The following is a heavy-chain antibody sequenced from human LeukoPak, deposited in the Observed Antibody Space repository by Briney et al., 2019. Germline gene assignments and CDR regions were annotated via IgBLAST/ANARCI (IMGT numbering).Heavy chain of an antibody. CDR3: AKDIRELGGITMIVLVLDY. CDR2: ISGSGATT. V-gene: IGHV3-23*01. Sequence: GGSLRLSCAASGFTFSSYAMSWVRQAPGKGLEWVSAISGSGATTYYANSVKGRFTISRDNSKNTLYLQMNSLRAEDTAVYYCAKDIRELGGITMIVLVLDYWGQGTLVTVSS. J-gene: IGHJ4*02. D-gene: IGHD3-22*01. CDR1: GFTFSSYA.